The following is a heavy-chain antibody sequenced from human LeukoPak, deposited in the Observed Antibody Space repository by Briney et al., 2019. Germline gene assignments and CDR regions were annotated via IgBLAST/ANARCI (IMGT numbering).Heavy chain of an antibody. CDR3: ASQGGYDSSGYYYFDY. D-gene: IGHD3-22*01. CDR1: GGSISSGDYY. CDR2: IYYSGST. J-gene: IGHJ4*02. V-gene: IGHV4-30-4*01. Sequence: SETLSLTCTVSGGSISSGDYYWSWIRQPPGKGLEWIGYIYYSGSTYYNPSLKSRVTISVDTSKNQFSLKLSSVTAADTAVYYCASQGGYDSSGYYYFDYWGQGTLVTVSS.